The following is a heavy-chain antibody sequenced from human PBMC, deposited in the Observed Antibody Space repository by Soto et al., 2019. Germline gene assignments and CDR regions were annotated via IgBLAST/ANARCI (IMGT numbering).Heavy chain of an antibody. D-gene: IGHD6-19*01. CDR1: GFTFRGST. CDR3: GKERRGSGWFVCSY. Sequence: PWGSLRLSCVASGFTFRGSTIHWVRQASGKGLEWLGLISIKPNNFATVYAASVTGRFTISRDDSKNTAFLQMNSLRADDTAVYYCGKERRGSGWFVCSYWGQGILVTVSS. J-gene: IGHJ4*02. V-gene: IGHV3-73*01. CDR2: ISIKPNNFAT.